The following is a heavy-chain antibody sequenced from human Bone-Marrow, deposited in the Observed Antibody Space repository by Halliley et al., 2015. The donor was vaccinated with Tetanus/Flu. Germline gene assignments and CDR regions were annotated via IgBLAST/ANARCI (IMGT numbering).Heavy chain of an antibody. CDR2: TYYKSKWYN. D-gene: IGHD3-10*01. CDR1: GDSVSSDTAA. V-gene: IGHV6-1*01. CDR3: ARDRGLLFAF. J-gene: IGHJ4*02. Sequence: GLVKPSQTLSLTCGISGDSVSSDTAAWNWIRQSPSRGLEWLGRTYYKSKWYNDYAVSVKGRITINSDTSKSQFSLHLNSMTPEDTAVYYCARDRGLLFAFWGQGILVPVSS.